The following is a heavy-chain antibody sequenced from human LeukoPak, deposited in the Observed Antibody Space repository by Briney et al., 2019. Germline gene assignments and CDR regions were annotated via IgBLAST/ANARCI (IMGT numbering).Heavy chain of an antibody. J-gene: IGHJ4*02. V-gene: IGHV1-18*04. CDR3: ARDRGRVYYGSGSYHVPVDY. D-gene: IGHD3-10*01. CDR1: GYTFTSYY. CDR2: ISAYNGNT. Sequence: ASVKVSCKASGYTFTSYYMHWVRQAPGQGLEWMGWISAYNGNTNYAQKLQGRVTMTTDTSTSTAYMELRSLRSDDTAVYYCARDRGRVYYGSGSYHVPVDYWGQGTLVTVSS.